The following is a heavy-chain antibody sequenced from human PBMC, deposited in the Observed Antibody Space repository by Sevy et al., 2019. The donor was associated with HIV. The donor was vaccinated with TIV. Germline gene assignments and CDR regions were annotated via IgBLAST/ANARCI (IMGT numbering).Heavy chain of an antibody. V-gene: IGHV1-24*01. CDR1: GYTLSELS. Sequence: ASVKVSCKVSGYTLSELSMHWVRQPPGKGLEWMGRFDPDDGETIYAQRFQGRVTMTEDTSADTAYMELSSLRSEDTAMYYCATAREYYSDNSGYLDYWGQGTRSPSP. D-gene: IGHD3-22*01. J-gene: IGHJ4*02. CDR3: ATAREYYSDNSGYLDY. CDR2: FDPDDGET.